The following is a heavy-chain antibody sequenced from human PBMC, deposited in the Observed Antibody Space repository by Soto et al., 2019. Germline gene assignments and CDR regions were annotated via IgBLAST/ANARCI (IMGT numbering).Heavy chain of an antibody. V-gene: IGHV3-48*03. Sequence: GGSLRLSCAASGFTFSSYEMNWVRQAPGKGLEWVSYISSSGSTIYYADSVKGRFTISRDNAKNSLYLQMNSLRAEDTAVYYCARGREVVTADGSNWFDPWGQGTLVTVSS. CDR1: GFTFSSYE. D-gene: IGHD2-21*02. J-gene: IGHJ5*02. CDR2: ISSSGSTI. CDR3: ARGREVVTADGSNWFDP.